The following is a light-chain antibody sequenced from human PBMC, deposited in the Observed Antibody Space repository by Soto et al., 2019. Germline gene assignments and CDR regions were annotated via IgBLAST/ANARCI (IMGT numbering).Light chain of an antibody. J-gene: IGKJ4*01. CDR1: LSVSVY. Sequence: VVLTQSPATLSLSPGEIATLSFSTSLSVSVYLDWYQQKPGQAPRLLISDASNRATGIPARFSGSGSGTDFTLSISSLEPEDFAVYYCRQRSNWPLTFGGGTKV. CDR3: RQRSNWPLT. CDR2: DAS. V-gene: IGKV3-11*01.